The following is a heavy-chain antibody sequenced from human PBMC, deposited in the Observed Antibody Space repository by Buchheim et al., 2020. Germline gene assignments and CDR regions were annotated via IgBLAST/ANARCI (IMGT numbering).Heavy chain of an antibody. Sequence: QVQLVQSGAEVKKPGSSVKVSCKASGGTFSSYAISWVRQAPGQGLEWMGGIIPIFGTANYAQKFQGRVTITADESTSTANMELSSLRSEDTAVYYCARTEQLVSFYYYYYGMDVWGQGTT. V-gene: IGHV1-69*01. J-gene: IGHJ6*02. D-gene: IGHD6-6*01. CDR1: GGTFSSYA. CDR3: ARTEQLVSFYYYYYGMDV. CDR2: IIPIFGTA.